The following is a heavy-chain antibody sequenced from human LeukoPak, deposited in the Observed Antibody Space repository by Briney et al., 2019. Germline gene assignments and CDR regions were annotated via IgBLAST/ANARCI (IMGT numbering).Heavy chain of an antibody. CDR3: ARVDYYDSSVFDY. J-gene: IGHJ4*02. CDR1: GFTFGDYA. D-gene: IGHD3-22*01. V-gene: IGHV3-9*01. Sequence: GRSLRLSCAASGFTFGDYAMHWVREAPGKGLEWVSAISWNDGDIGYADSVKGRYAISRDNDENSLYLQMTSLRPEDTAVYYCARVDYYDSSVFDYWGQGTLVTVSS. CDR2: ISWNDGDI.